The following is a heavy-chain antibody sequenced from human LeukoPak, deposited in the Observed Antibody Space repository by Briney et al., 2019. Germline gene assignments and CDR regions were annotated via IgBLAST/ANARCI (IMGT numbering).Heavy chain of an antibody. Sequence: PGGSLRLSCAASGFTFSDYSMNWIRQAPGKGLEWVSYISTSGSSIYYADSVKGRFTISRDNAKNSLYLQMNSLRAEDTAVYYCARVTTGWLGGDYWGQGTLVTVSS. CDR2: ISTSGSSI. CDR3: ARVTTGWLGGDY. J-gene: IGHJ4*02. D-gene: IGHD1-1*01. V-gene: IGHV3-11*04. CDR1: GFTFSDYS.